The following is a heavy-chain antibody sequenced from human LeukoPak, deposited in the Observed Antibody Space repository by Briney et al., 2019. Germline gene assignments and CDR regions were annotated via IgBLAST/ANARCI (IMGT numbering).Heavy chain of an antibody. CDR3: ARVDRVADTSFDY. J-gene: IGHJ4*02. CDR1: TFTFSDYY. V-gene: IGHV3-11*04. Sequence: GGSLRLSCAASTFTFSDYYMTWIHQAPGKGLEWLSYISSRGNTIFYADSVKGRFTISRDNPKKSLYLQMNSLRVEDTAVYYCARVDRVADTSFDYWGQGTLVTVSS. CDR2: ISSRGNTI.